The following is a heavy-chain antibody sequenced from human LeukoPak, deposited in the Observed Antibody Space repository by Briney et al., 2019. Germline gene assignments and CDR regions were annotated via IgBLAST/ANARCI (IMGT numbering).Heavy chain of an antibody. V-gene: IGHV4-59*01. CDR2: IYYSGST. CDR3: ARGGTIFGVVGDY. D-gene: IGHD3-3*01. J-gene: IGHJ4*02. CDR1: GGXISSYY. Sequence: SETLSLTCTVSGGXISSYYWSWIRQPPGKGLEWIGYIYYSGSTNYNPSLKSRVTISVDTSKNQFSLKLSSVIAADTAVYYCARGGTIFGVVGDYWGQGILVTVSS.